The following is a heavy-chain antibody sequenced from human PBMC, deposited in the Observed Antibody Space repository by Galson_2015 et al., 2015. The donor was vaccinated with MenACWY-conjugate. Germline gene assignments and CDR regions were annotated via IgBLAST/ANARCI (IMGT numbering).Heavy chain of an antibody. J-gene: IGHJ6*02. Sequence: QSGAEVKKPGESLKIPCKGSGCSFTTYWIGWVRQLPGKGLEWMGLISPGDSNTRYSPAFQGQVTISADKSISTAYLQWNSLQASDTAMYYCARHPPGGRGMDVWGQGTTVTVSS. V-gene: IGHV5-51*01. D-gene: IGHD1-26*01. CDR2: ISPGDSNT. CDR1: GCSFTTYW. CDR3: ARHPPGGRGMDV.